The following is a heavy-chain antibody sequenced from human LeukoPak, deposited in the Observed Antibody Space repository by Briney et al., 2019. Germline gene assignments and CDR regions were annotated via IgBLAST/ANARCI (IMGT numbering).Heavy chain of an antibody. CDR3: ASFVVPAAISTWKNWFDP. CDR2: IYYSGNT. D-gene: IGHD2-2*01. V-gene: IGHV4-39*01. Sequence: SETLSLTCTVSGGSISSSSYYWGWIRQPPGKGLEWIGSIYYSGNTYYKPSLKSRVTISVDTSKNQFSLKLSSVTAADTAVYYCASFVVPAAISTWKNWFDPWGQGTLVTVSS. J-gene: IGHJ5*02. CDR1: GGSISSSSYY.